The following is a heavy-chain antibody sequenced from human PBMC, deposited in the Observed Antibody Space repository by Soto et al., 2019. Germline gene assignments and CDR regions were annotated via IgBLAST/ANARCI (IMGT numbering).Heavy chain of an antibody. D-gene: IGHD6-19*01. CDR2: ISGSGANT. J-gene: IGHJ4*02. Sequence: EVQRLESWGGLVQPGGSLRLSCAASGFTFSTYGMSWVRQAPGKGLEWVSSISGSGANTYYADSVQGRFTISRDNTQNTLYLQMGSLRAEDTAVYHCAKRLHTSCWYDRGNYDYWGQGILVTVSS. V-gene: IGHV3-23*01. CDR3: AKRLHTSCWYDRGNYDY. CDR1: GFTFSTYG.